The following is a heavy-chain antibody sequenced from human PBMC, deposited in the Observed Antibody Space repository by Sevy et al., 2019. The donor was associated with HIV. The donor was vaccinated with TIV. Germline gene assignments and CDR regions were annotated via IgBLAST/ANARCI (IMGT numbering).Heavy chain of an antibody. J-gene: IGHJ3*02. D-gene: IGHD3-22*01. Sequence: GGCLRLSCAASGFTFSSYSMNWVRQAPGKGLEWLSSISSSSSYIYYADSVKGRFTISRDNAKNSLYLQMNSLRAEDTAVYYCARDINTVIVVVRLEAFDIWGQGTMVTVSS. CDR3: ARDINTVIVVVRLEAFDI. CDR2: ISSSSSYI. V-gene: IGHV3-21*01. CDR1: GFTFSSYS.